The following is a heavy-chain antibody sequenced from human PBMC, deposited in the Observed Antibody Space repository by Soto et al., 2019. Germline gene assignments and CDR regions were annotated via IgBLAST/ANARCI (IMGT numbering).Heavy chain of an antibody. CDR1: GGTFSSYA. V-gene: IGHV1-69*13. CDR2: IIPTFGTA. J-gene: IGHJ4*02. CDR3: ARGRYGDYVIDY. Sequence: VKVSCKASGGTFSSYAISWVRQAPGQGLEWMGGIIPTFGTANYAQKFQGRVTITADESTSTAYMELSSLRSEDTAVYYCARGRYGDYVIDYWGQGTLVTVSS. D-gene: IGHD4-17*01.